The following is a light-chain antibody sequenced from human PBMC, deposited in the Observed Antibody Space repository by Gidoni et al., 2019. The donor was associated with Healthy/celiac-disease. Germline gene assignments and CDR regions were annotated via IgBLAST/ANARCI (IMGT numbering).Light chain of an antibody. CDR2: RNN. V-gene: IGLV1-47*01. J-gene: IGLJ3*02. Sequence: QSVLTQPPSASGTTGRRVTLSCSGSRSNIGNNYVYWYQHLPGTAPKLLIYRNNQRPSGVPDRFSGSKSGTSASLAISGLRSEDEADYYCAAWDDSLSGPVFGGGTKLTVL. CDR1: RSNIGNNY. CDR3: AAWDDSLSGPV.